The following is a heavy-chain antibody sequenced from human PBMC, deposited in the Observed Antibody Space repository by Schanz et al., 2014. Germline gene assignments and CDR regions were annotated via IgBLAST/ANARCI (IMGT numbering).Heavy chain of an antibody. J-gene: IGHJ4*02. V-gene: IGHV3-23*04. D-gene: IGHD4-17*01. Sequence: DVQLAESGGGLVQPGGSLRLSCAASGFTLSSYALSWVRQSPGKGLEWVSAINTADTTYYADSVKGRFTVSRDNSKNTVYLQMNSLRAEDTAVYYCVRDTDYHFDYWGQGTLVTVSS. CDR2: INTADTT. CDR1: GFTLSSYA. CDR3: VRDTDYHFDY.